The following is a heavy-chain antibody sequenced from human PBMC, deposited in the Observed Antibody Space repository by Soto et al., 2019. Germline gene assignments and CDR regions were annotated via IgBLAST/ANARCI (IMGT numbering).Heavy chain of an antibody. CDR1: GGTFSSYA. CDR3: ARSHSVVVPAAHTYSFDY. CDR2: IIPIFGTA. V-gene: IGHV1-69*01. J-gene: IGHJ4*02. Sequence: QVQLVQSGAEVKKPGSSVKVSCKASGGTFSSYAISWVRQAPGHGLEWMGGIIPIFGTANYAQKFQGRVTITADESTSTAYMELSSLRSEDTAVYYCARSHSVVVPAAHTYSFDYWGQGTLVTVSS. D-gene: IGHD2-2*01.